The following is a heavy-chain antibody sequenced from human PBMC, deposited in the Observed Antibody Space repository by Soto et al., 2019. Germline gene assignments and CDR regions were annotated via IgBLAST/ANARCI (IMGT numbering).Heavy chain of an antibody. CDR1: GDSVSSNSAA. CDR2: AYYRSNWYN. J-gene: IGHJ6*02. V-gene: IGHV6-1*01. Sequence: PSQTLSLTCAISGDSVSSNSAAWNWIRQSPSRGLEWLGRAYYRSNWYNDYALSVKSRITINADTSRNQFSLQLNSVTPEDTAVYYCARQYSGSSFSTDGGMDVWGQGTTVTVSS. CDR3: ARQYSGSSFSTDGGMDV. D-gene: IGHD6-13*01.